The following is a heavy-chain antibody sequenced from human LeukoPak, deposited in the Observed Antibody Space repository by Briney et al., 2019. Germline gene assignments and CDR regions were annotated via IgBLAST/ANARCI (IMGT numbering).Heavy chain of an antibody. CDR2: ISSSGST. CDR1: GDSISSGDYY. V-gene: IGHV4-61*02. J-gene: IGHJ5*02. D-gene: IGHD6-13*01. Sequence: PSQTLSLTCTVSGDSISSGDYYWSWIRQPAGKGLEWIGRISSSGSTNYNPSLKSRVTISVDTSKNQFSLKLSSVTAADTAVYYCARGIAAAGTCWFDPWGQGTLVTVSS. CDR3: ARGIAAAGTCWFDP.